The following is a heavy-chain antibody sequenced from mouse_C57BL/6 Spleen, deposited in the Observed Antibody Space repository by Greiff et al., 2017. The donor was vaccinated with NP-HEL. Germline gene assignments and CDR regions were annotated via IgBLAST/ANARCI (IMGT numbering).Heavy chain of an antibody. Sequence: VQLQQPGAELVMPGASVKLSCKASGYTFTSYWMHWVKQRPGQGLEWIGEIDPSDSYTNYNQKFKGKSTLTVDKSSSTAYMQLSSLTSEDSAVYYCARDDYGHFDYWGQGTTLTVSS. CDR1: GYTFTSYW. CDR3: ARDDYGHFDY. V-gene: IGHV1-69*01. CDR2: IDPSDSYT. J-gene: IGHJ2*01. D-gene: IGHD2-4*01.